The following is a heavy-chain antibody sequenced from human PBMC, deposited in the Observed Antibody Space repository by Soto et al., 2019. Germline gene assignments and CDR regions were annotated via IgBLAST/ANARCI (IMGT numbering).Heavy chain of an antibody. D-gene: IGHD2-2*02. J-gene: IGHJ6*02. V-gene: IGHV3-23*01. CDR2: ISGSGGST. Sequence: GGSLRLSCAASGFTFSSYAMSWVRQAPGKGLEWVSAISGSGGSTYYADSVKGRFTISRDNSKNTLYLQMNSLRAEDTAVYYCAKDLYCSSTSCYTPRGYYYYGMDVWGQGTTVSVSS. CDR1: GFTFSSYA. CDR3: AKDLYCSSTSCYTPRGYYYYGMDV.